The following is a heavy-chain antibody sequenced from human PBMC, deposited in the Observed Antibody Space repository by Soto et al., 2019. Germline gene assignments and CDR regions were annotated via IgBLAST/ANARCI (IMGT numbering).Heavy chain of an antibody. CDR3: ARLPGAGRPPDGMDV. Sequence: SETLSLTCTVSGGSVSSYYWTWIRQPPGKGLEWIGYIYYTGSTYYNPSLKSRVTMSVDTSKNQFSLTLSSVTAADTAVYYCARLPGAGRPPDGMDVCGQGTTVTVSS. D-gene: IGHD6-6*01. V-gene: IGHV4-59*02. CDR2: IYYTGST. J-gene: IGHJ6*01. CDR1: GGSVSSYY.